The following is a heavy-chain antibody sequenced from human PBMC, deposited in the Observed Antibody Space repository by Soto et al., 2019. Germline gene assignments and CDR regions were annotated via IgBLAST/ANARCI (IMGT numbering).Heavy chain of an antibody. Sequence: QVQLVQSGAEVKKPGSSVKVSCKASGGTFSSYAISWVRQAPGQGLEWMGGIIPIFGTAYYAQKFQGRVTITADESTSTAYMELSSLRSEDTAVYYCARDPVNCGGDCYTFDLWGRGTLVTVSS. CDR3: ARDPVNCGGDCYTFDL. CDR1: GGTFSSYA. V-gene: IGHV1-69*12. CDR2: IIPIFGTA. D-gene: IGHD2-21*02. J-gene: IGHJ2*01.